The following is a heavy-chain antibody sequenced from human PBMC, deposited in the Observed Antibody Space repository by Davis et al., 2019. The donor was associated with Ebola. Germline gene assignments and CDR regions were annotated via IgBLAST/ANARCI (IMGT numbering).Heavy chain of an antibody. Sequence: GESLKISCTTSGFTFGDYAMTWVRQAPGKGLEWVSVIYSGGSTYYADSVKGRFTISRDNSKNTLYLQMNSLRAEDTAVYYCATEHATQWLIPDFWGQGTLVTVSS. D-gene: IGHD6-19*01. CDR3: ATEHATQWLIPDF. V-gene: IGHV3-66*01. J-gene: IGHJ4*02. CDR2: IYSGGST. CDR1: GFTFGDYA.